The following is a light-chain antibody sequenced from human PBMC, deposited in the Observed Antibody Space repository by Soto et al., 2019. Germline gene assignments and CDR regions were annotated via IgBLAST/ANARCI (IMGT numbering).Light chain of an antibody. CDR2: AAS. CDR3: QQLDSYPLT. V-gene: IGKV1-9*01. J-gene: IGKJ4*01. CDR1: QSISRG. Sequence: DIRMTQSPSTLSSSVGDRVTITCRASQSISRGLAWYQYNPGKAPKLLIYAASTLQSGVPSRFSGSGSGTEFTLTINSLQPEDFATYYCQQLDSYPLTFGGGTKVDIK.